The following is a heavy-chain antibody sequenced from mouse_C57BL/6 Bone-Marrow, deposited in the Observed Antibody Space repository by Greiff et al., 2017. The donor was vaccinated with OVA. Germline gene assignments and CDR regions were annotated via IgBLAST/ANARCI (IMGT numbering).Heavy chain of an antibody. V-gene: IGHV1-80*01. CDR1: GYAFSNYW. CDR2: IYPGDGDI. J-gene: IGHJ2*01. Sequence: VQRVESGAELVKPGASVKISCKASGYAFSNYWMNWVKQRPGKGLEWIGQIYPGDGDINYNGKLKGKATLTADNSSSTAYMQFSSLTSEDSAVYFCTRGAYWGQGTTLTVSS. CDR3: TRGAY.